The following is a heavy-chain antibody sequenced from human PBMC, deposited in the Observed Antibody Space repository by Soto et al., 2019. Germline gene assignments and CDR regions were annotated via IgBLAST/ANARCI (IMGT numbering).Heavy chain of an antibody. J-gene: IGHJ3*02. CDR3: ANSIGYCSGGSCYFDI. Sequence: GASVKVSCKASGGTFSSYTISWVRQAPGQGLERMGRIIPILGIANYAQKLQGRVTMTTDTSTSTAYMELRCLRSDDTVVYYCANSIGYCSGGSCYFDIWGQGTMVTVSS. V-gene: IGHV1-69*02. D-gene: IGHD2-15*01. CDR1: GGTFSSYT. CDR2: IIPILGIA.